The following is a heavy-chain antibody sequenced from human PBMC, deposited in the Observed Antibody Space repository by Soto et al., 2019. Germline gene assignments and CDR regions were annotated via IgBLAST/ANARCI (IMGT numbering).Heavy chain of an antibody. CDR3: AKEGPADIYYYGMDV. V-gene: IGHV3-9*01. CDR2: ISWNSGSI. J-gene: IGHJ6*02. CDR1: GFTFDDHA. Sequence: EVQLVESGGGLVQPGRSLRLSCAASGFTFDDHAMHWVRQAPGKGLEWVSGISWNSGSIGYADSVKGRFTISRDNAKNSLYLQMNSLRAEDTALYYCAKEGPADIYYYGMDVWGQGTTVTVSS. D-gene: IGHD2-2*01.